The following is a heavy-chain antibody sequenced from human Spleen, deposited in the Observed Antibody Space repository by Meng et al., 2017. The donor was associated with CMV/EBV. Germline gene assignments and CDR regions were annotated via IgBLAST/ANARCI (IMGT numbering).Heavy chain of an antibody. Sequence: GVLKISCAASGFTFRSYGMNWVRQSAEKGLECVALISAIDDSAYYADSMKGRFTISRDNSKNTVSLEMHNLRVEDTAIYYCAKTLNGYGGQDYWGQGTLVTVSS. CDR1: GFTFRSYG. CDR3: AKTLNGYGGQDY. J-gene: IGHJ4*02. D-gene: IGHD5-12*01. V-gene: IGHV3-23*01. CDR2: ISAIDDSA.